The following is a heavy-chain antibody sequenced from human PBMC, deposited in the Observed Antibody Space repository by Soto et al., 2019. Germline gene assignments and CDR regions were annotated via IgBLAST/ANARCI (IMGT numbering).Heavy chain of an antibody. V-gene: IGHV1-3*01. D-gene: IGHD2-21*01. CDR2: MNAGNGNT. J-gene: IGHJ3*02. CDR3: ARDCTYCGGDTGREAFDI. CDR1: GYTFNIYA. Sequence: QVRLEQSGADVKTPGASVKVSCQASGYTFNIYAIHWVRQAPGQRPEWMGWMNAGNGNTEYSPKCHGRVTMTGDRYARAAYMELSGLTSEDTAVYYCARDCTYCGGDTGREAFDIWGQGTMVTVS.